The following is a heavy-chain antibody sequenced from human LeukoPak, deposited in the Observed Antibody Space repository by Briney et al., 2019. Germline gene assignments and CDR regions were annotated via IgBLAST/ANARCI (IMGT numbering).Heavy chain of an antibody. D-gene: IGHD3-22*01. V-gene: IGHV1-69*13. J-gene: IGHJ5*02. CDR1: GGTFSSYA. Sequence: PVKVSCKASGGTFSSYAISWVRQAPGQGLEWMGGIIPIFGTANYAQKFQGRVTITADESTSTAYMELSSLRSEDTAVYYCANTYYYDSSGYEGGVWFDPWGQGTLVTVSS. CDR3: ANTYYYDSSGYEGGVWFDP. CDR2: IIPIFGTA.